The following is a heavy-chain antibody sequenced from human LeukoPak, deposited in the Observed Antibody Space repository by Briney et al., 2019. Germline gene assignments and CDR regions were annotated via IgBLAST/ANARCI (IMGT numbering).Heavy chain of an antibody. V-gene: IGHV3-48*01. CDR2: IGAAGSTI. CDR1: GFTFSSYS. J-gene: IGHJ4*02. D-gene: IGHD2-2*01. Sequence: PGGSLRLSCAASGFTFSSYSMNWVRQAPGKGLEWVSYIGAAGSTIYYADSVKGRFTISRDNAKNSLFLQMNSLRAEDTAVYYYARDSSTYAGPPDYWGQGTLVTVSS. CDR3: ARDSSTYAGPPDY.